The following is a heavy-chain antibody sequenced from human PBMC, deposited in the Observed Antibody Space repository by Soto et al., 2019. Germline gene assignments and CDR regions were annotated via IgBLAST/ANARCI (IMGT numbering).Heavy chain of an antibody. Sequence: SGPTLVNPTQTLTLTCSFSGFSLTTGVGVGWIRQPPGKALEWLAIIYWNDEKLYNPSLKTRLTITKDTSKNQVVLTVTDMDPVDTATYYCAHRVNMARGPYNYFGPWGQGTLVTVSS. CDR1: GFSLTTGVG. J-gene: IGHJ5*02. CDR2: IYWNDEK. CDR3: AHRVNMARGPYNYFGP. D-gene: IGHD3-10*01. V-gene: IGHV2-5*01.